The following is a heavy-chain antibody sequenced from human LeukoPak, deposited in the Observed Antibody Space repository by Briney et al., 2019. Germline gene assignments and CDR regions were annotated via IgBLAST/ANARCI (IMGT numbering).Heavy chain of an antibody. D-gene: IGHD1-26*01. CDR1: GGSISSSSYY. J-gene: IGHJ1*01. CDR3: VQNIPGAIEH. V-gene: IGHV4-39*01. CDR2: IYPSGTP. Sequence: PSETLSLTCTVSGGSISSSSYYWGWIRQPPEKGLECLGNIYPSGTPYFNPSLKSRVTISINTSKSQFTLRLNSVAAADTAVYYCVQNIPGAIEHWGQGTLVTVSS.